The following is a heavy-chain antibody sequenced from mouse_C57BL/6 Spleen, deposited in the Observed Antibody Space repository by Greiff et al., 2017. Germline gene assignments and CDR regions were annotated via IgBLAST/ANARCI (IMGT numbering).Heavy chain of an antibody. Sequence: QVQLQQPGAELVKPGASVKLSCKASGYTFTSYWMHWVKQRPGRGLEWIGRIVPNSGGTKYNEKFKSKATLTVDKPSSPAYMQLSSLTTEDSAVYDCASTVYAVDYWGQGTTVTVSS. D-gene: IGHD1-1*01. CDR3: ASTVYAVDY. CDR2: IVPNSGGT. V-gene: IGHV1-72*01. CDR1: GYTFTSYW. J-gene: IGHJ4*01.